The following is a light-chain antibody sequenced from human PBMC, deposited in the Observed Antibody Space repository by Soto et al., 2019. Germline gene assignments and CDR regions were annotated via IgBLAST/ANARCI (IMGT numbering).Light chain of an antibody. CDR1: QSVSDW. CDR3: KQYNTVGLT. V-gene: IGKV1-5*01. J-gene: IGKJ3*01. CDR2: DAS. Sequence: DIQMTHSPSTLSASVGDRVTLTCRASQSVSDWLAWYQQKPGKAPKLLIYDASTLETGVPSRFRGSGSQKELTLTITTLQPDDFATYFSKQYNTVGLTFAPGTKVDIX.